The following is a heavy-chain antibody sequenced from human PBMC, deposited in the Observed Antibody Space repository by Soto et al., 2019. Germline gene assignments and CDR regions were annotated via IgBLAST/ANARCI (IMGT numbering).Heavy chain of an antibody. Sequence: EVQLLESGGDLVQPGGSLRLSCAASGFTFSNYAMTWVRQTPGKGLEWVSSVSGSGGSTYYADSVKGRFTISRDNSKNTQYLQMNSLRAEDTAVYYCAKASSAVAGRYYFDYWGQGTLVTVSS. CDR2: VSGSGGST. CDR3: AKASSAVAGRYYFDY. J-gene: IGHJ4*02. CDR1: GFTFSNYA. V-gene: IGHV3-23*01. D-gene: IGHD6-19*01.